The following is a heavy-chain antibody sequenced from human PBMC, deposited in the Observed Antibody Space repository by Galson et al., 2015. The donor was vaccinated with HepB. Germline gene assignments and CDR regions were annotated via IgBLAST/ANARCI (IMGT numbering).Heavy chain of an antibody. CDR2: ISYDGSNK. CDR1: GFTFSSYG. V-gene: IGHV3-30*18. CDR3: AKDFPTYYFDY. Sequence: SLRLSCAASGFTFSSYGMHWVRQAPGKGLEWVAVISYDGSNKYYADSVKGRFTISRDNSKNTLYLQMKSLRAEDTAVYYCAKDFPTYYFDYWGQGTLVTVSS. J-gene: IGHJ4*02.